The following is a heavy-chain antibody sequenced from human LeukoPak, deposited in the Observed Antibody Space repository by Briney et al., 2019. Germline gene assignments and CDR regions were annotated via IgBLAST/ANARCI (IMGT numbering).Heavy chain of an antibody. Sequence: PSQTLSLTCTVSGGSISSGGYYWSWIRQHPGKGLEWIGYIYYSGSTYYNPSLKSRVTISVDTSKNQFSLKLSSVTAADTAVYYCARGGGDRRDFWSATTGDAFDIWGQGTMVIVSS. D-gene: IGHD3-3*01. CDR2: IYYSGST. CDR3: ARGGGDRRDFWSATTGDAFDI. CDR1: GGSISSGGYY. J-gene: IGHJ3*02. V-gene: IGHV4-31*03.